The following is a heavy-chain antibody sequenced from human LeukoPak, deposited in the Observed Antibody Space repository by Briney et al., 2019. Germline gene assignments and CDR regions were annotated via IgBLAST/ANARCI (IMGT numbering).Heavy chain of an antibody. D-gene: IGHD6-13*01. J-gene: IGHJ4*02. Sequence: PGGSLRLSCAASGFTFSSYEMNWVRQAPGKGLEWVSYISSSGSTIYYADSVKGRFTISRDNAKNSLYLQMNSLRAEDTAVYYCAKGIPSSWSATSYFDYWGQGTLVTVSS. CDR2: ISSSGSTI. CDR3: AKGIPSSWSATSYFDY. CDR1: GFTFSSYE. V-gene: IGHV3-48*03.